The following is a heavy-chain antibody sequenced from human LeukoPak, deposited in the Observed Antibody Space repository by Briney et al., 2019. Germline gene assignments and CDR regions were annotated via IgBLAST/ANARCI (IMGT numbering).Heavy chain of an antibody. V-gene: IGHV4-59*01. CDR1: GGSIGGSY. CDR2: MYNSGST. D-gene: IGHD4-17*01. Sequence: SETLSLTCTVSGGSIGGSYWSWIRQPPGKGLEWIAYMYNSGSTNYNPSLKSRVTISIDTSKNQFSLKLSSLTAADTAIYYCARGIESYGDYGYWGQGILVTVS. J-gene: IGHJ4*02. CDR3: ARGIESYGDYGY.